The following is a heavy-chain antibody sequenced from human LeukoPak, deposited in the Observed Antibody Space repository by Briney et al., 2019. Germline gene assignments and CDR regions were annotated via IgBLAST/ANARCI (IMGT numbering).Heavy chain of an antibody. V-gene: IGHV1-24*01. CDR3: ATATITMVRGDPDNWFDP. J-gene: IGHJ5*02. CDR1: GYTLTELS. CDR2: FDPEDGET. D-gene: IGHD3-10*01. Sequence: ASVTVSCKVSGYTLTELSMHWVRQAPGKGLAWMGGFDPEDGETIYPQKFQGRVTMTEDTSTDTAYMELSSLRSEDTAVYYCATATITMVRGDPDNWFDPWGQGTLVTVSS.